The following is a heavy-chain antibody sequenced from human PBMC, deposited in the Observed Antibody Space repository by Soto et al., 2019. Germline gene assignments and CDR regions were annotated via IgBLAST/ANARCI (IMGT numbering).Heavy chain of an antibody. J-gene: IGHJ6*02. V-gene: IGHV1-2*04. CDR1: GYTFTGYY. D-gene: IGHD6-19*01. CDR3: ARGSSGWYGGYGMDV. CDR2: INPNSGGT. Sequence: ASVKGSCKASGYTFTGYYMHWVRQAPGQGLEWMGWINPNSGGTNYAQKFQGWVTMTRDTSISTAYMELSRLRSDDTAVYYCARGSSGWYGGYGMDVWGQGTTVTVSS.